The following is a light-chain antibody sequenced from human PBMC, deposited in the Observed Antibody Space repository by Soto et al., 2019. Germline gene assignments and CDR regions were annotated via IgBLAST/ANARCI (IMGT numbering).Light chain of an antibody. J-gene: IGKJ1*01. CDR2: RAS. CDR1: QSISDW. Sequence: DIQMTQSPSTLSASIGDRVTITCRASQSISDWLAWYQQKPGKAPKLLIYRASNLESGVSSRFSGSGSGTEFTLTISSLQPDDFATYYCQQYNGYSRAFGQGTKVEIK. CDR3: QQYNGYSRA. V-gene: IGKV1-5*03.